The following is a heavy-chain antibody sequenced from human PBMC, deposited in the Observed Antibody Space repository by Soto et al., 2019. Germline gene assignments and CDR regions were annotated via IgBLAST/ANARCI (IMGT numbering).Heavy chain of an antibody. J-gene: IGHJ5*02. Sequence: QVQLQESGPGLVKPSETLSLTCTVSGGSISSYYWSWIRQPPGKGLEWIGYIYYSGRTNYNPSLTSRVHIPVDTSKNQFSLKLSSVTAADTAVYYCARGYCSSTSCYIWDNWFDPWGQGTLVTVSS. D-gene: IGHD2-2*02. CDR2: IYYSGRT. V-gene: IGHV4-59*01. CDR1: GGSISSYY. CDR3: ARGYCSSTSCYIWDNWFDP.